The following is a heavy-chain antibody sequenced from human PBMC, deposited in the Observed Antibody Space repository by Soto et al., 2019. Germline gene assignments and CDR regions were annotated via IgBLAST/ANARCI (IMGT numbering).Heavy chain of an antibody. CDR1: GLSITDSELG. Sequence: QVTLKEAGPVLVKPTETLTLRCTVSGLSITDSELGVRWIRQPPGQPLEWLAHIDSSVEKSYRTFLKSRLAISKDTSKSQIVLTMTNMDPADTATYYCARRHLAVAVSTWFDPWGQGIPVTVAS. CDR2: IDSSVEK. J-gene: IGHJ5*02. V-gene: IGHV2-26*01. CDR3: ARRHLAVAVSTWFDP. D-gene: IGHD2-2*01.